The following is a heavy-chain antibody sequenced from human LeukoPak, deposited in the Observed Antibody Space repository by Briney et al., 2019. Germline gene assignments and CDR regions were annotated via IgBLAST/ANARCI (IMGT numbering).Heavy chain of an antibody. V-gene: IGHV3-53*01. CDR1: GFTVSSNN. D-gene: IGHD4-17*01. CDR2: IYSGGST. J-gene: IGHJ5*02. Sequence: GGSLRLSCAASGFTVSSNNMSWVRQAPGKGLEWVSVIYSGGSTYYADSVKGRFTISRDNSKNTLYLQMNSLRAEDTAVYYCARERTYDYGSTWGQGTLVTVSS. CDR3: ARERTYDYGST.